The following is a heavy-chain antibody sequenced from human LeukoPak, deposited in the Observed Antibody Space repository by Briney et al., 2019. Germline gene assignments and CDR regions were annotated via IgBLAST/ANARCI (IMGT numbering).Heavy chain of an antibody. CDR3: ARVAAGYSVNYFDY. CDR1: EFAFRTYN. V-gene: IGHV3-48*02. D-gene: IGHD4-23*01. CDR2: ISTGSSTT. Sequence: GGSLRLSCAAFEFAFRTYNMNWVRQAPGKGLEWVSYISTGSSTTYYADSVKGRFTISRDNVENSLYLQMNSLRDEDTAVYYCARVAAGYSVNYFDYWGQGTLVTVSS. J-gene: IGHJ4*02.